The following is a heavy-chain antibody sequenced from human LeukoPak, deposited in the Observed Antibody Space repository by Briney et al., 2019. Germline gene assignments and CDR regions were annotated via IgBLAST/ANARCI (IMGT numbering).Heavy chain of an antibody. CDR2: ISGSGGST. J-gene: IGHJ2*01. Sequence: PGGSLRLSCAAPGLTFSNYVMTWVRQAPGKGLEWVSTISGSGGSTYYADSVKGRFTVSRDNSKNMLYLQMNSLRGDDTAIYYFAKRSMDYYWCFDLWGRGTLVTVSS. V-gene: IGHV3-23*01. CDR1: GLTFSNYV. CDR3: AKRSMDYYWCFDL. D-gene: IGHD2/OR15-2a*01.